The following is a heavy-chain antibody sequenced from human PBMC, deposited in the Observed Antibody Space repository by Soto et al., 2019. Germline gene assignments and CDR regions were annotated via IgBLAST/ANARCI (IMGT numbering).Heavy chain of an antibody. J-gene: IGHJ6*02. Sequence: VKVSCKASGFTFTSSAVQWVRQARGQRLEWIGWIVVGSGNTNYAQKFQERVTITRDMSTSTAYMELSGLRSEDTAVYYCAADGAYYYDSSGYPGDYGMDVWGQGTTVTVSS. CDR2: IVVGSGNT. V-gene: IGHV1-58*01. D-gene: IGHD3-22*01. CDR1: GFTFTSSA. CDR3: AADGAYYYDSSGYPGDYGMDV.